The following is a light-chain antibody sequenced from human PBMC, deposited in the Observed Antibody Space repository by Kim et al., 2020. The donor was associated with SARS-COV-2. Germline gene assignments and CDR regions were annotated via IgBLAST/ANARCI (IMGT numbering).Light chain of an antibody. Sequence: DIQMTQSPSSLSASVGDRVTITCRTTQSISSHLNWYQHTPGRAPKLLISAASTVQGGLPSRFSGSGSETDFTLPISSLQPEDFALYFCQRSYNTPFSFRPGTKVDIK. V-gene: IGKV1-39*01. CDR3: QRSYNTPFS. CDR1: QSISSH. CDR2: AAS. J-gene: IGKJ3*01.